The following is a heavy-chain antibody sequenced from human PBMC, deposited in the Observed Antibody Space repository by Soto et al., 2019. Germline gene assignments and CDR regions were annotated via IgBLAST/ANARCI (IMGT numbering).Heavy chain of an antibody. Sequence: EVHLVESGGGLVKPGGSLRLSCAVSGFTFSSCTMNWVRQAPGKGLEWVSSISPITSHIYYTDSVKGRFTISRDNAKNALVLQINSLRDEDTADYYFPGCSGSPCHRKYSLNVWGQGPKVTVSS. D-gene: IGHD2-15*01. J-gene: IGHJ6*02. CDR2: ISPITSHI. V-gene: IGHV3-21*03. CDR1: GFTFSSCT. CDR3: PGCSGSPCHRKYSLNV.